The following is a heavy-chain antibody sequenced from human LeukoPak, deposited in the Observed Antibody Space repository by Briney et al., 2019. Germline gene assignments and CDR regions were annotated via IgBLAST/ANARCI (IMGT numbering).Heavy chain of an antibody. CDR1: GGTFSSYA. D-gene: IGHD4-17*01. J-gene: IGHJ5*02. CDR3: ARDGDYGDYVGNWFDP. V-gene: IGHV1-69*06. CDR2: IIPIFGTA. Sequence: GASVKVSCKASGGTFSSYAISWVRQAPGQGLEWMGGIIPIFGTANYAQKFQGRVTITADKSTSTAYMKLSSLRSEDTAVYYCARDGDYGDYVGNWFDPWGQGTLVTVSS.